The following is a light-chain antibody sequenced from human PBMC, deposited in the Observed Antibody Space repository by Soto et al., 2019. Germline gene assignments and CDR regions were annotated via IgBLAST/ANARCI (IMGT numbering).Light chain of an antibody. CDR1: ISDVVSYKD. CDR2: DVS. V-gene: IGLV2-11*01. Sequence: QAPRNQPRSVSGSPGQSFDISCTGTISDVVSYKDVSWYQHHPGKVPKLMIYDVSERPSGVPDRFSGSKSGNTASLTISGLQAEDEANYSCCAYADTFYVFGTGTKV. J-gene: IGLJ1*01. CDR3: CAYADTFYV.